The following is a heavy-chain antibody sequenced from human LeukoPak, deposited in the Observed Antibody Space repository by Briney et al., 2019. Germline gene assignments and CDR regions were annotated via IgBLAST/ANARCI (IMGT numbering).Heavy chain of an antibody. V-gene: IGHV3-30-3*02. CDR3: GKDPNGDYIGAFDF. CDR1: GFTFSSYA. D-gene: IGHD4-17*01. Sequence: GGSLRLSCAASGFTFSSYALHWVRQAPVKGLEWVAVISNDETNKYYADSVKGRFTISRDNSKNTLYLQMNSLRVDDTAVYYCGKDPNGDYIGAFDFWGQGTMVTVSS. J-gene: IGHJ3*01. CDR2: ISNDETNK.